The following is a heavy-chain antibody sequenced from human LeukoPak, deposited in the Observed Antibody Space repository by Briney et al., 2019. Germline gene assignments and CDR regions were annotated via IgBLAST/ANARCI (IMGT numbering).Heavy chain of an antibody. V-gene: IGHV4-59*08. Sequence: SETLSLTCTVSGGSISSYYWSWIRQPPGKGLEWIGYIYYSGSTNYNPSLKSRVTISVDTSKNQYSLKLSSVTAADTAVYYCARHPARESPYFDYWGQGTLVTVSS. J-gene: IGHJ4*02. CDR3: ARHPARESPYFDY. CDR2: IYYSGST. CDR1: GGSISSYY.